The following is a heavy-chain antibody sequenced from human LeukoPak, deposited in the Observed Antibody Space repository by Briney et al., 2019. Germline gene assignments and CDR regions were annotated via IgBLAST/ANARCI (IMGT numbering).Heavy chain of an antibody. CDR3: AKARDFDFWCGYSNWLDP. CDR2: ISGSGSST. V-gene: IGHV3-23*01. CDR1: GFTFSTYA. Sequence: PGGSLRLSCAASGFTFSTYAMIWVRQAPGKGLEWVSGISGSGSSTYSADSVKGRILISRDNSKNTLYLQMNGLRAEDTAVYYCAKARDFDFWCGYSNWLDPWGQGTLVTVSS. J-gene: IGHJ5*02. D-gene: IGHD3-3*01.